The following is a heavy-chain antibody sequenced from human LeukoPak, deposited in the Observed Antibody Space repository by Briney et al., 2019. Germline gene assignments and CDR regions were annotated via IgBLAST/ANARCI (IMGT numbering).Heavy chain of an antibody. CDR1: GFTFSSYA. D-gene: IGHD6-19*01. J-gene: IGHJ4*02. Sequence: PGGSLRLSCAASGFTFSSYAMHWVRQAPGKGLEWVAVISYDGSNKYYADSVKGRFTISRDNSKNTLYLQMNSLRAEDTAVYYCARLGYSSGSGYIPYFDYWGQGTLVTVSS. CDR2: ISYDGSNK. CDR3: ARLGYSSGSGYIPYFDY. V-gene: IGHV3-30*04.